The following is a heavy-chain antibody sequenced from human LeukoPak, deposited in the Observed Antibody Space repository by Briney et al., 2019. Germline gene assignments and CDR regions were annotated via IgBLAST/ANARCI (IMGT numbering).Heavy chain of an antibody. V-gene: IGHV4-34*01. D-gene: IGHD1-14*01. CDR2: INHSGST. CDR3: ARDGIGYFDL. CDR1: GGSFSGYY. J-gene: IGHJ2*01. Sequence: SETLSLTCAVYGGSFSGYYWSWIRQPPGKGLEWIGEINHSGSTYYNPSLKSRVTISVDRSKNQFSLKLSSVTAADTAVYYCARDGIGYFDLWGRGTLVTVSS.